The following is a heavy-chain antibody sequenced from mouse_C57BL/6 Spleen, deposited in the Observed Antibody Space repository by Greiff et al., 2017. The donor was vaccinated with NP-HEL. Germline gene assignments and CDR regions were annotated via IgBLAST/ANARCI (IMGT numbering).Heavy chain of an antibody. Sequence: DVQLVESGGGLVQPGGSLKLSCAASGFTFSDYGMAWVRQAPRKGPEWVAFISNLAYSIYYADTVTGRFTISRENAKNTLYLEMSSLRSEDTAMYYCARHDYGNYWYFDVWGTGTTVTVSS. J-gene: IGHJ1*03. CDR3: ARHDYGNYWYFDV. D-gene: IGHD2-1*01. V-gene: IGHV5-15*01. CDR1: GFTFSDYG. CDR2: ISNLAYSI.